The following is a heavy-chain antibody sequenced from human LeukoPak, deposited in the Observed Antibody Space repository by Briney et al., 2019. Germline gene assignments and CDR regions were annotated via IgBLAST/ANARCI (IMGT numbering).Heavy chain of an antibody. CDR2: IKQDGSEK. D-gene: IGHD6-19*01. CDR1: GFTFSNYW. Sequence: GGSLRLSCAASGFTFSNYWMSWVRQAPGKGLEWVANIKQDGSEKYYVDSVKGRFTISRDNAKNSLYLQMNSLRAEDTAVYYCARDGSSGGIPMGYFDLWGRGTLVTVSS. CDR3: ARDGSSGGIPMGYFDL. V-gene: IGHV3-7*03. J-gene: IGHJ2*01.